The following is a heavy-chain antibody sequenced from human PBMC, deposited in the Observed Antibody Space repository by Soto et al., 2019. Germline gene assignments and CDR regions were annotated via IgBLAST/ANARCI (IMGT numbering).Heavy chain of an antibody. CDR1: GFTFSKYG. CDR3: AGDVDTRVHYGWFAP. Sequence: QVQLVESGGGVVQPGRSMRLSCAASGFTFSKYGFHWVRQAPGKGLELVAVMWYDGSKKFYADSVRGLFTNSRENSQNTVDRQHNRLRGEAPAVYFCAGDVDTRVHYGWFAPGGQGTLV. V-gene: IGHV3-33*01. D-gene: IGHD5-18*01. J-gene: IGHJ5*01. CDR2: MWYDGSKK.